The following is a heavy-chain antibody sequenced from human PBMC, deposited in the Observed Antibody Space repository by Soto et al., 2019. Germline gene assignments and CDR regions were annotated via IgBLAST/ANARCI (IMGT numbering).Heavy chain of an antibody. D-gene: IGHD3-22*01. CDR2: INPSGGST. J-gene: IGHJ6*02. V-gene: IGHV1-46*01. CDR1: GYTFTSYY. Sequence: QVQLVQSGAEVKKPGASVKVSCKASGYTFTSYYMHWVRQAPGQGLEWMGIINPSGGSTTYAQKFQGRVTMTRDTATSTVYMELSRLRSEATAVEYCARGDMVVIFGMHVRGQGATVTSSS. CDR3: ARGDMVVIFGMHV.